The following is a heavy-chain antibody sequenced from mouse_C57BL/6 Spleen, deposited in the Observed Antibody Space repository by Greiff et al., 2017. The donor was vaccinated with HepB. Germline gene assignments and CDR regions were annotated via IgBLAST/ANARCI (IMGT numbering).Heavy chain of an antibody. Sequence: VMLVESGAELVRPGTSVKVSCKASGYAFTNYLIEWVKQRPGQGLEWIGVINPGSGGTNYNEKFKSKATLTVDKPSSTAYMQLSSLTSEDSAVYYCARGFDYWGQGTTLTVSS. CDR2: INPGSGGT. V-gene: IGHV1-54*01. CDR3: ARGFDY. CDR1: GYAFTNYL. J-gene: IGHJ2*01.